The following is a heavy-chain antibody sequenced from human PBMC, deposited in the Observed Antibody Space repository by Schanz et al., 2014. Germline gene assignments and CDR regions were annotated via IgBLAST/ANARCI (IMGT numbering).Heavy chain of an antibody. CDR3: ARGGSVATIAPYTWFDP. D-gene: IGHD5-12*01. Sequence: QVQLQESGPGLVKPSQTLSLTCSVSGGSISSGSYYWSWVRQPAGKGLEWIGRIYSRGSSTYNPSLKGGVPIPLAPSNNQFSLKLNSVTAADTAVYYCARGGSVATIAPYTWFDPWGQGTLVTVSS. V-gene: IGHV4-61*02. J-gene: IGHJ5*02. CDR2: IYSRGSS. CDR1: GGSISSGSYY.